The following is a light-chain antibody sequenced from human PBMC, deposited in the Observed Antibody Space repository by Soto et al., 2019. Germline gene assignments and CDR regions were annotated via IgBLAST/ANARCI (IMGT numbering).Light chain of an antibody. V-gene: IGLV1-51*01. CDR3: GTWDTSLTAVV. J-gene: IGLJ2*01. CDR1: GSNIGDNS. CDR2: DNN. Sequence: QSVLTQPPSVSAAPGQKVTISCSGSGSNIGDNSVSWYQQFPGTAPKLLIYDNNKRPSGIPDRFSGSKSGTSATLGITGLQTGDEADYYCGTWDTSLTAVVFGGGTKVTVL.